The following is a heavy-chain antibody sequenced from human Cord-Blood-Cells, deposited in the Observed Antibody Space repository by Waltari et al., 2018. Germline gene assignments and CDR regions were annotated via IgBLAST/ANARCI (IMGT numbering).Heavy chain of an antibody. CDR2: ISSSSSYI. D-gene: IGHD2-15*01. V-gene: IGHV3-21*01. J-gene: IGHJ4*02. CDR1: GFTCSSYS. Sequence: EVQLVESGGGLVKPGGSLRLSCAASGFTCSSYSMNWGRQAPGKGLQWVSSISSSSSYIHYADSVKGGFTIARDNAKNSLYLQMSSMRAEDTAVYYCARDCSGGSCYDYWGQGTLVTVSS. CDR3: ARDCSGGSCYDY.